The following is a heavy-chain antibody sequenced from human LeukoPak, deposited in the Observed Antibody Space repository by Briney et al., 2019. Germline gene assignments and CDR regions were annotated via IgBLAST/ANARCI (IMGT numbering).Heavy chain of an antibody. Sequence: GGSFDPSWQAPELPLVDAWLSGFRRPPGKGLGGFGRIKSKTDGGTTDYPAPVRGRFTISRDDSKNTLYLQMNSLETEDTAVYYCTTQTVGASDYWGQGTLVTVSS. V-gene: IGHV3-15*01. CDR2: IKSKTDGGTT. D-gene: IGHD1-26*01. J-gene: IGHJ4*02. CDR3: TTQTVGASDY. CDR1: ELPLVDAW.